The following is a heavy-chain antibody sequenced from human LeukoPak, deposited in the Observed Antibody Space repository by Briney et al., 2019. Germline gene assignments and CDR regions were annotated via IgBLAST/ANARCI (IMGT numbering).Heavy chain of an antibody. V-gene: IGHV4-4*07. D-gene: IGHD6-6*01. CDR2: IFTSGST. CDR3: ARIGDSSSSGLDY. Sequence: SETLSLTCTVSGDSISSYYWSWIRQPAGKGLEWIGRIFTSGSTNYNPSLKSRVTMSVVTSKNQFSLKLTSVTAADTAVYYCARIGDSSSSGLDYWGQGTLVTVSS. CDR1: GDSISSYY. J-gene: IGHJ4*02.